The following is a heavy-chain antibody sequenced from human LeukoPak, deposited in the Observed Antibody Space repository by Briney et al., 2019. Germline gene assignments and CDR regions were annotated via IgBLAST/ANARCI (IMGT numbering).Heavy chain of an antibody. V-gene: IGHV1-2*04. CDR1: GYTFSTYP. J-gene: IGHJ6*02. D-gene: IGHD2-15*01. CDR3: ARGVCSGGSCYSPYYYYGMDV. CDR2: INPNSGGT. Sequence: ASVKVSCKASGYTFSTYPMNWVRQAPGQGLEWMGWINPNSGGTNYAQKFQGWVTMTRDTSISTAYMELSRLRSDDTAVYYCARGVCSGGSCYSPYYYYGMDVWGQGTTVTVSS.